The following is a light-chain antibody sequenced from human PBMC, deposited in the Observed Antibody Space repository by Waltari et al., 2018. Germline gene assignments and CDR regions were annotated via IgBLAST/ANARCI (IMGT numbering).Light chain of an antibody. CDR2: YDR. V-gene: IGLV3-21*01. CDR3: QAWDSSTGV. J-gene: IGLJ3*02. CDR1: NIGTYS. Sequence: SYVVTQPPSVSVAPGATATITCGGDNIGTYSVHWYQQKAGQAPVLVIFYDRDRPSGIPDRFSGSNSGNTATLTISRVEAGDEARYYCQAWDSSTGVFGGGTKLTVL.